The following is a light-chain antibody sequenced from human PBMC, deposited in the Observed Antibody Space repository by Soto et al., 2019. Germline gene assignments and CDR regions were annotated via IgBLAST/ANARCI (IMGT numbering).Light chain of an antibody. CDR2: DAS. V-gene: IGKV3-11*01. Sequence: EIVLTQSPATLSLSPGERATLSCRASQSLSRYLAWYQQKPGQAPSLLIYDASNRATGIPARFSGSGSGTDFTLAIRRLEPEDFAVYYCHQFGYSPRTFGQGTKVDIK. J-gene: IGKJ1*01. CDR1: QSLSRY. CDR3: HQFGYSPRT.